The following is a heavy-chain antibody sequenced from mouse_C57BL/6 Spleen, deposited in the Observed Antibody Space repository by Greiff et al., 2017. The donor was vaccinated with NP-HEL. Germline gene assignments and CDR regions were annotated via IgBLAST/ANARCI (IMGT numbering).Heavy chain of an antibody. J-gene: IGHJ2*01. CDR2: ISSGGSYT. D-gene: IGHD2-1*01. CDR1: GFTFSSYG. V-gene: IGHV5-6*01. Sequence: EVQLVESGGDLVKPGGSLKLSCAASGFTFSSYGMSWVRQTPDKRLEWVATISSGGSYTYYPDSVKGRFTISRDNAKNTLYLQMSSLKSEDTAMYYCAIEGNPYYFDYWGQGTTLTVSS. CDR3: AIEGNPYYFDY.